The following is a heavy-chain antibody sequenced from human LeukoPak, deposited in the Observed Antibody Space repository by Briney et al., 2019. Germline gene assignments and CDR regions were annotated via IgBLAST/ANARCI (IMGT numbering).Heavy chain of an antibody. V-gene: IGHV1-46*01. D-gene: IGHD2-15*01. CDR1: GYTFTGYY. CDR3: ARDRSGNGRYY. Sequence: ASVKVSCKATGYTFTGYYTHWVRQAPGQGLEWMGIINPSGGSTSYAQKFQGRVTMTRDTSTSTVYMELSSLRSEDTAVYYCARDRSGNGRYYWGQGTLVTVSS. J-gene: IGHJ4*02. CDR2: INPSGGST.